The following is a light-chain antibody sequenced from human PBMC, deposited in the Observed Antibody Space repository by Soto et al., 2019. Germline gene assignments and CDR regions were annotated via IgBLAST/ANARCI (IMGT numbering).Light chain of an antibody. CDR3: QQYYSYPLT. CDR2: AAS. J-gene: IGKJ4*01. Sequence: AIRMTHAPSSLSASTGDRVTITCRASQGISSYLAWYQQKPGKAPKLLNYAASTLQSGVPSRFSGSGSGIDFTLTISCLQSEDFATYYCQQYYSYPLTFGGGTKVDIK. V-gene: IGKV1-8*01. CDR1: QGISSY.